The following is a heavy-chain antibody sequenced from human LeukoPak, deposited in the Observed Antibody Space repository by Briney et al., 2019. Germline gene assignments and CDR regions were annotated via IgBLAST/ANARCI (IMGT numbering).Heavy chain of an antibody. CDR2: IKQDGSEK. CDR1: GFTFSSYS. Sequence: PGGSLRLSCAASGFTFSSYSMNWVRQAPGKGLEWVANIKQDGSEKYYVDSVKGRFTISRDNAKNSLYLQMNSLGAEDTAVYYCARDSRPFYYYYMDVWGKGTTVTVSS. V-gene: IGHV3-7*01. CDR3: ARDSRPFYYYYMDV. J-gene: IGHJ6*03.